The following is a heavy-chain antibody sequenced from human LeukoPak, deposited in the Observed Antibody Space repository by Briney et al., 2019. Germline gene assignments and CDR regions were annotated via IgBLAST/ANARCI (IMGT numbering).Heavy chain of an antibody. CDR3: ATPAPHGSDPSLYYYYMDV. J-gene: IGHJ6*03. D-gene: IGHD3-10*01. CDR2: ISGSGGST. V-gene: IGHV3-23*01. CDR1: GFTFSSYA. Sequence: PAGGSLRLSCAASGFTFSSYAMSWVRQAPGKGLEWVSAISGSGGSTYYADSVKGRFTISRDNSKNTLYLQMNSLRAEDTAVYYCATPAPHGSDPSLYYYYMDVWGKGTTVTISS.